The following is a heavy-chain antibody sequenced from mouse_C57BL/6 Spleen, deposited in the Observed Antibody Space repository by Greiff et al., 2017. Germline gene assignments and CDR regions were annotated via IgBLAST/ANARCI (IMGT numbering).Heavy chain of an antibody. CDR2: ISYDGSN. D-gene: IGHD2-4*01. J-gene: IGHJ4*01. CDR1: GYSITSGYY. Sequence: EVQLVESGPGLVKPSQSLSLTCSVTGYSITSGYYWNWIRQFPGNKLEWMGYISYDGSNNYNPSLKNRISITRDTSKNQFFLKLNSVTTEDTATYYGARDYDYDEGYAMDYWGQGTSVTVSS. CDR3: ARDYDYDEGYAMDY. V-gene: IGHV3-6*01.